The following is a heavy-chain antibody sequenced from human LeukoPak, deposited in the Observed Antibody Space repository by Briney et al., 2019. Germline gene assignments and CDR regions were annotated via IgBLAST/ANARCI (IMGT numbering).Heavy chain of an antibody. D-gene: IGHD2-2*01. CDR3: AKDLRGVVVVPAAPGS. J-gene: IGHJ5*02. V-gene: IGHV3-30*02. CDR1: GFTFRSYG. CDR2: IRYDGSNK. Sequence: GGSLRLSXAASGFTFRSYGMHWVRQAPGKGLEWVAFIRYDGSNKYHADSVKGRFTISRDNSKNTLYLQMNSLRAEDTAVYYCAKDLRGVVVVPAAPGSWGQGTLVTVSS.